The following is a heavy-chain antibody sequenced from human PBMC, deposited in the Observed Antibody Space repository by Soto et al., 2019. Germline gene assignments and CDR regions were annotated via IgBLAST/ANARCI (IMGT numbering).Heavy chain of an antibody. CDR2: IKSKTDGGTT. V-gene: IGHV3-15*01. CDR3: TTAYYMNSWSDY. Sequence: EVQLVESGGGLVKPGGSLRLSCAASGFTFSNAWMNWVRQAPGKGLEWVGRIKSKTDGGTTDYAAPVKGRFTISRDDSKNTLYLQMNSLKNEDTGVYYCTTAYYMNSWSDYGGQGTLVTVSS. D-gene: IGHD3-10*01. CDR1: GFTFSNAW. J-gene: IGHJ4*02.